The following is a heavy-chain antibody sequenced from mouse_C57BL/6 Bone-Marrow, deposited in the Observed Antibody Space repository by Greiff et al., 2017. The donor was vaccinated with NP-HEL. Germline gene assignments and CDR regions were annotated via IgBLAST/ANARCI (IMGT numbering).Heavy chain of an antibody. Sequence: VQGVESGPGLVAPSQSLSITCTVSGFSLTSYGVDWVRQSPGTGLEWLGVIWGVGSTNYTSALKSRLSIRKDNSKSQVFLKMNSLQTHYTAMYYCAIYSNTFAYWGQGTLVTVSA. J-gene: IGHJ3*01. CDR3: AIYSNTFAY. V-gene: IGHV2-6*01. CDR1: GFSLTSYG. D-gene: IGHD2-5*01. CDR2: IWGVGST.